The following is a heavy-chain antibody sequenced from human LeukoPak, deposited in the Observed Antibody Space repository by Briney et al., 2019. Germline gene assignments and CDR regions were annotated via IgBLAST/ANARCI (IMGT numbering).Heavy chain of an antibody. CDR3: TYGGNSRVLFY. Sequence: SETLSLTCIVSGGSISSNNYYWAWIRQPQGKGLEWIGSIYYSGSTYYNPSLKSRVTISVDTSKNHFSLKLSSVTAADTAVYYCTYGGNSRVLFYWGQRTLLTVSS. CDR1: GGSISSNNYY. D-gene: IGHD4-23*01. V-gene: IGHV4-39*02. J-gene: IGHJ4*02. CDR2: IYYSGST.